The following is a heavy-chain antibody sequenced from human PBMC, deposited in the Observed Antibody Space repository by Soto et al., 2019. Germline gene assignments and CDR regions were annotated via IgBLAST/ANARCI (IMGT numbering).Heavy chain of an antibody. V-gene: IGHV1-69*13. Sequence: SVKVSCKASGGTFSSYAISWARQAPGQGLEWMGGIIPIFGTANYAQKFQGRVTITADESTSTAYMELSSLRSEDTAVYYCARDKEESVLGYYYGMDVWGQGTTVTVSS. CDR3: ARDKEESVLGYYYGMDV. J-gene: IGHJ6*02. CDR1: GGTFSSYA. CDR2: IIPIFGTA.